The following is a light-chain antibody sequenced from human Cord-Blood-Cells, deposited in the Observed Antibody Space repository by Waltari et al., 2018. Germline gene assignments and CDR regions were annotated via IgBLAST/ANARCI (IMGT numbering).Light chain of an antibody. Sequence: DIQMTQSPSSLSASVGDRVTITCRASQSISSYLNWYQQKPGKAPKLLIYAACSLQSGVPSRFSGSGSVTDFTLTISSLQPEDFATYYCQQSYSTPWTFGQGTKVEIK. CDR1: QSISSY. J-gene: IGKJ1*01. CDR2: AAC. V-gene: IGKV1-39*01. CDR3: QQSYSTPWT.